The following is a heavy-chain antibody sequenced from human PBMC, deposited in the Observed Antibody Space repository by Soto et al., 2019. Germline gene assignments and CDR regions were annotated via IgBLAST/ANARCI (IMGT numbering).Heavy chain of an antibody. Sequence: QVQLVQSGAEVKKPGASVKVSCKASGYTFTSYDINWVRQATGQGLEWMGWMNPNSGNTAYAQKFQGRVTMTRNTSISTAYMELSSLRSDDTAVYYCARERSAAGTGWFDPWGQGTPVTPSS. CDR3: ARERSAAGTGWFDP. V-gene: IGHV1-8*01. J-gene: IGHJ5*02. CDR2: MNPNSGNT. CDR1: GYTFTSYD. D-gene: IGHD6-13*01.